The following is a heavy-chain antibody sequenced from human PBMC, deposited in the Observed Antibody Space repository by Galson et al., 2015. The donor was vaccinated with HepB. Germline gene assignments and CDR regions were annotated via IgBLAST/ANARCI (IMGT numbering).Heavy chain of an antibody. CDR2: IDWDDDK. CDR3: ARIPHPFDYIDY. CDR1: GFSLSSFGMR. V-gene: IGHV2-70*04. J-gene: IGHJ4*02. Sequence: PALVKPTQTLRLTCTVSGFSLSSFGMRVSWIRQPPGKALEWLARIDWDDDKFYSTSLKTRLTISKDSSKNQVVLTMTDMDPVDTATYYCARIPHPFDYIDYWGQGTLVTVSS.